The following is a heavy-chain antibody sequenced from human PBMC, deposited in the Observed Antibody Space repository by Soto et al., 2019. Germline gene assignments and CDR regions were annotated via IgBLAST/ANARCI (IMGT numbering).Heavy chain of an antibody. Sequence: AGGSLRLSCAASGFTFSSYAMSWVRQAPGKWLEWVSAISGSGGSTYYADSVKGRFTISRDNSKNTLYLQMNSLRAEDTAVYYCAKDVPSHRGYKWFDPWGQGXLVTVYS. CDR3: AKDVPSHRGYKWFDP. CDR1: GFTFSSYA. D-gene: IGHD3-10*01. V-gene: IGHV3-23*01. CDR2: ISGSGGST. J-gene: IGHJ5*02.